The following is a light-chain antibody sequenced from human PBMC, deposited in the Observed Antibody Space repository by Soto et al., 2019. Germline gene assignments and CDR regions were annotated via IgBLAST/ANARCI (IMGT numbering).Light chain of an antibody. CDR1: QSVSNN. J-gene: IGKJ4*01. V-gene: IGKV3-15*01. CDR2: GAS. Sequence: EIVLTKSPGTLSLSPGERATLSCRASQSVSNNYLAWYQQKPGQAPRLLIHGASTRATGIPARFSGSGSGTEFTLTISSLQSEDFAVYYCHQYNKWPPVTFGGGTKVDI. CDR3: HQYNKWPPVT.